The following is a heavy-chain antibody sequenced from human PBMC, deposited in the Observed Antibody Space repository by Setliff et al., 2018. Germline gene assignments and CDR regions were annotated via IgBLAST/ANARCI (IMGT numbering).Heavy chain of an antibody. CDR1: GYTFTSYD. CDR2: MNPNSGNT. D-gene: IGHD1-26*01. CDR3: ARGLSWELLEALGYYYYGMDV. V-gene: IGHV1-8*03. J-gene: IGHJ6*02. Sequence: SVKVSCKASGYTFTSYDINWVRQATGQGLEWMGWMNPNSGNTGYAQKFQGRVTITRNTSISTAYMELSSLRSEDTAVYYCARGLSWELLEALGYYYYGMDVWGQGTTVTVSS.